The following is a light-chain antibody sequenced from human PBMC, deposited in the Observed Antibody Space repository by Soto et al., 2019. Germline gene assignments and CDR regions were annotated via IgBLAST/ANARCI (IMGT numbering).Light chain of an antibody. V-gene: IGKV3-20*01. CDR1: LSVSSSS. J-gene: IGKJ2*01. Sequence: DIVLTQSPGTLSLSPGDRATLSCRASLSVSSSSLAWYQQKPGQAPRLLIYGASSRATGIPDRFSGSGSGTDFTLTINRLELEDFAVYYCHQYGSSPYTFGQGTKLEI. CDR2: GAS. CDR3: HQYGSSPYT.